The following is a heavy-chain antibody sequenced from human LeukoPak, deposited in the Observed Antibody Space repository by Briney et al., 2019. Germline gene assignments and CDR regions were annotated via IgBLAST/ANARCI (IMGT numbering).Heavy chain of an antibody. CDR3: ARDPNYYGSGFYDY. CDR1: GYTFTSYG. V-gene: IGHV1-18*01. CDR2: ISAYNGNT. D-gene: IGHD3-10*01. Sequence: EASVKVSCKASGYTFTSYGISWVRQAPGQGLEWMGWISAYNGNTNYAQKLQGRVTMTTDTSTSTAYMELRSLRSDDTAVYYCARDPNYYGSGFYDYWGQETLVTVSS. J-gene: IGHJ4*02.